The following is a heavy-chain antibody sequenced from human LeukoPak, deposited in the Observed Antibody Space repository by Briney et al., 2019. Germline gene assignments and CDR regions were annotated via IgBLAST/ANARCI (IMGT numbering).Heavy chain of an antibody. V-gene: IGHV1-2*02. D-gene: IGHD3-10*01. CDR3: ARGRITMVRGATAPGY. CDR2: SNPNSGGT. Sequence: ASVKVSCKASGYTFTGYYMHWVRQAPGQGLEWMGWSNPNSGGTNYAQKFQGRVTMTRDTSISTAYMELSRLRSDDTAVYYCARGRITMVRGATAPGYWGQGTLDTVPS. CDR1: GYTFTGYY. J-gene: IGHJ4*02.